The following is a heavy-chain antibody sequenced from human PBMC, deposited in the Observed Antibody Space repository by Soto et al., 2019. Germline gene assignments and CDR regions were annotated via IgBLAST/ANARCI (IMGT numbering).Heavy chain of an antibody. D-gene: IGHD3-9*01. V-gene: IGHV1-2*04. CDR1: GYTFTGYY. CDR2: INPNSGGT. CDR3: ARGYDILTGYLFDY. J-gene: IGHJ4*02. Sequence: GASVKVSCKASGYTFTGYYMHWVRQAPGQGLEWMGWINPNSGGTNYAQKFQGWVTMTRDTSISTAYMELSRLRSDDTAVYYCARGYDILTGYLFDYWGQGTLVTVSS.